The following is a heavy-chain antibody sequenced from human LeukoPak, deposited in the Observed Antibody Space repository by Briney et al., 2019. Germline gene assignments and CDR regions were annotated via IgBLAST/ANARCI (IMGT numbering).Heavy chain of an antibody. Sequence: GSLRLSCAASGFTFSSYGMHWVRQTPGKGLEWVAFIRYDGSDKYYADSVEGRFTISRDNSKNTLYLQMNSLRVDDTAVYYCAKDLTTVTTQGDYWGQGTLVTVSS. CDR1: GFTFSSYG. J-gene: IGHJ4*02. CDR3: AKDLTTVTTQGDY. V-gene: IGHV3-30*02. CDR2: IRYDGSDK. D-gene: IGHD4-17*01.